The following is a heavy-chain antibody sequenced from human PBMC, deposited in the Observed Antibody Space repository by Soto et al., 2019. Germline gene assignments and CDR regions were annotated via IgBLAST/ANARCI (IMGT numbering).Heavy chain of an antibody. CDR2: ICYDGSNN. J-gene: IGHJ2*01. Sequence: SGGSLRLSCAASGFTFSSYGMHWVRQAPGKGLEWVSLICYDGSNNYYEDVVKGCFIISRDNSKDTLSLQMGSLRADDLAVYYCERGRGYCSGGNCYGGVRHLDLWGRGTLVTVSS. CDR1: GFTFSSYG. V-gene: IGHV3-30*03. D-gene: IGHD2-15*01. CDR3: ERGRGYCSGGNCYGGVRHLDL.